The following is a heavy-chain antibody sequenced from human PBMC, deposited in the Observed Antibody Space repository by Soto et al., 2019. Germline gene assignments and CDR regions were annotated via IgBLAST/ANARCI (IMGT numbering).Heavy chain of an antibody. V-gene: IGHV3-23*01. J-gene: IGHJ4*02. D-gene: IGHD6-13*01. CDR1: GFTFSDSA. CDR3: GKYASTSWSHFDY. Sequence: PGGSLRLSCEASGFTFSDSAMSWVRQAPGKGLEWASAISGSGGTTDHADSVKGRFIISRDNSKNTLYLQMNSLRAEDTAVYYCGKYASTSWSHFDYWGQGTLVTVSS. CDR2: ISGSGGTT.